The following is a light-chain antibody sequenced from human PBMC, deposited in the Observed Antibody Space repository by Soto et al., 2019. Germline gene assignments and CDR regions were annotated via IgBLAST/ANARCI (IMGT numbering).Light chain of an antibody. CDR2: CSS. V-gene: IGKV3-20*01. Sequence: EVVLTQSPGTLSLSPGERATLSCRGSQSINNNYLAWYQQRPGQAPRLLIYCSSDRATGIPDRFSGSGSGTDFTLTISRLEPEDFAVYCCHQYGSSPPYTFGQGTKLEI. CDR3: HQYGSSPPYT. J-gene: IGKJ2*01. CDR1: QSINNNY.